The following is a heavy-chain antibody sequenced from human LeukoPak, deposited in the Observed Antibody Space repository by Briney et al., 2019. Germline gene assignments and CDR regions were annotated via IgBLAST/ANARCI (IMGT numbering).Heavy chain of an antibody. CDR3: AREGRWSSGSQMPRGFDY. CDR2: ISSSSSYI. J-gene: IGHJ4*02. D-gene: IGHD3-10*01. CDR1: GFTFSSYS. V-gene: IGHV3-21*01. Sequence: GGSLRLSCAASGFTFSSYSMNWVRQAPGKGLEWVSPISSSSSYIYYADSVKGRFTISRDNAKNSLYLQMNSLRAEDTAVYYCAREGRWSSGSQMPRGFDYWGQGTLVTVSS.